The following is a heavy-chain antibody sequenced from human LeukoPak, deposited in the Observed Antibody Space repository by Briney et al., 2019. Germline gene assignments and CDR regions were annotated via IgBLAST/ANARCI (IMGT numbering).Heavy chain of an antibody. CDR2: ISGSGDST. Sequence: GGTLRLSCAASGFTFSSSAMSWVRQAPGKGLEWVSSISGSGDSTYYADSVKGRFTISRDSSKNTLYLQMNSLRAEDTAVYYCARAPYDIVTGYSGYFDFWGQGTLVTVSS. D-gene: IGHD3-9*01. CDR1: GFTFSSSA. CDR3: ARAPYDIVTGYSGYFDF. V-gene: IGHV3-23*01. J-gene: IGHJ4*02.